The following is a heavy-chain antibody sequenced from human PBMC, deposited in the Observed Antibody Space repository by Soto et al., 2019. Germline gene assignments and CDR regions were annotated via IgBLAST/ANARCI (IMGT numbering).Heavy chain of an antibody. CDR1: GYTFIDNY. CDR2: ITSRGGST. CDR3: ARGEWELWAFDY. Sequence: QVQLVQSGAEVKKPGASVKVSCKASGYTFIDNYMQWVRQAPGQGLEWMGVITSRGGSTTYAPKFQGRVTLTSDTSTSTVYMELGSLTSDDTAVYYCARGEWELWAFDYWCQGTLVTVSS. V-gene: IGHV1-46*01. D-gene: IGHD1-26*01. J-gene: IGHJ4*02.